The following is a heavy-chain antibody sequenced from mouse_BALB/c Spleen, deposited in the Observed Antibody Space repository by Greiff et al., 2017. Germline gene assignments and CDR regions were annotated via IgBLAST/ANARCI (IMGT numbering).Heavy chain of an antibody. CDR1: GFTFSSFG. D-gene: IGHD4-1*01. Sequence: EVKLMESGGGLVQPGGSRKLSCAASGFTFSSFGMHWVRQAPEKGLEWVAYISSGSSTIYYADTVKGRFTISRDNPKNTLFLQMTSLRSEDTAMYYCARRSGTGFAYWGQGTLVTVSA. CDR3: ARRSGTGFAY. V-gene: IGHV5-17*02. CDR2: ISSGSSTI. J-gene: IGHJ3*01.